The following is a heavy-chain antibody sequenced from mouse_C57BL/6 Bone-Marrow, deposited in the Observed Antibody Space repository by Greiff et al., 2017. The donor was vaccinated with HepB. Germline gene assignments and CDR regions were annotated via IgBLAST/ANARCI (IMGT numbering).Heavy chain of an antibody. D-gene: IGHD1-1*01. CDR3: ARSPITTVVGYYFDY. J-gene: IGHJ2*01. CDR1: GYTFTSYW. V-gene: IGHV1-55*01. Sequence: QVQLQQPGAELVKPGASVKMSCKASGYTFTSYWITWVKQRPGQGLEWIGDIYPGSGSTNYNEKFKSKATLTVDTSSSTAYMQLSSLTSEDSAVYYCARSPITTVVGYYFDYWGQGTTLTVSS. CDR2: IYPGSGST.